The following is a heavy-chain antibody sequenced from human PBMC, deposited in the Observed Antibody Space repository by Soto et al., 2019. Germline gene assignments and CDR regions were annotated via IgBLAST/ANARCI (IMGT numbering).Heavy chain of an antibody. J-gene: IGHJ4*02. CDR3: ARDAPFSDYVWGSYRVPDY. V-gene: IGHV1-18*01. Sequence: GASVNVSCKASGYTFTNYGISWVRQAPGQGLEWMGWISAYNGNTKYAQKFQGRVTMTTDTSTSTAYMELRSLRSDDTAVYYCARDAPFSDYVWGSYRVPDYWGQGTLVTVSS. CDR2: ISAYNGNT. CDR1: GYTFTNYG. D-gene: IGHD3-16*02.